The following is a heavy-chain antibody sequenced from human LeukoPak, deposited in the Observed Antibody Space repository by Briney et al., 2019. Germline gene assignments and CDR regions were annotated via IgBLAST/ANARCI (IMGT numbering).Heavy chain of an antibody. Sequence: PGGPLRLSCAASGFTFSSYAMSWVRQAPGKGLEWVSAISGSGGSTYYADSVKGRFTISRDNSKNTLYLQMNSLRAEDTAVYYCAKDRACSSTSCYLEYYFDYWGQGTLVTVSS. CDR2: ISGSGGST. CDR1: GFTFSSYA. V-gene: IGHV3-23*01. CDR3: AKDRACSSTSCYLEYYFDY. J-gene: IGHJ4*02. D-gene: IGHD2-2*01.